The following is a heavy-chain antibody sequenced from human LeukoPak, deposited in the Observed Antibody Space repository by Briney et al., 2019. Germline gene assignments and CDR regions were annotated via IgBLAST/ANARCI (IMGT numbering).Heavy chain of an antibody. CDR1: GFTFSSYA. CDR3: AKDAIGYCSSTSCYIYPGYLDY. CDR2: ISGSGGST. D-gene: IGHD2-2*02. V-gene: IGHV3-23*01. J-gene: IGHJ4*02. Sequence: GGSLRLSCAASGFTFSSYAMSWVRQAPGKGLEWVSAISGSGGSTYYADSVKGRFTISRDNSKNTLYLQMNSLRAEDTAVYYCAKDAIGYCSSTSCYIYPGYLDYWGQGTLVTVSS.